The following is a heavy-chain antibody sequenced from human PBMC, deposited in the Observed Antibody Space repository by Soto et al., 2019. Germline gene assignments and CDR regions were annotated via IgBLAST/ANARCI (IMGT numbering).Heavy chain of an antibody. CDR1: GYTFTSYG. CDR2: ISAYNGNT. Sequence: QVQLVQSGAEVKKPGASVKVSCKASGYTFTSYGISWVRQAPGQGLEWMGWISAYNGNTNYAQKLQGRVTMTTDTPTSTAYMELRSLRSYDTAVYYCARDPSDSSSWDTYYYGMDVWGQGTTVTVS. CDR3: ARDPSDSSSWDTYYYGMDV. V-gene: IGHV1-18*01. J-gene: IGHJ6*02. D-gene: IGHD6-13*01.